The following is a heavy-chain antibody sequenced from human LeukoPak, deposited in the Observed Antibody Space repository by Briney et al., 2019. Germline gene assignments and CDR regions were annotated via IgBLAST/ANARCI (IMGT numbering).Heavy chain of an antibody. D-gene: IGHD4-17*01. CDR1: GGSISSYY. CDR2: IYYSGST. Sequence: PSGTLSLTCTVSGGSISSYYWSWIRQPPGKGLEWIGYIYYSGSTNYNPSLKSRVTISVDTSKNQFSLKLSSVTAADTAVYYCARDRYGDSAADYWGQGTLVTVSS. CDR3: ARDRYGDSAADY. J-gene: IGHJ4*02. V-gene: IGHV4-59*01.